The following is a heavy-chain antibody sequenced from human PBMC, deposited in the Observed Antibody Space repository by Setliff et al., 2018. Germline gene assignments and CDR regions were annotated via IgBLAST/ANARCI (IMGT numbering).Heavy chain of an antibody. J-gene: IGHJ5*02. CDR1: GGSISTSSYY. CDR2: IYYSGST. CDR3: ARGPYNIYDRSGYGFTNWFDP. D-gene: IGHD3-22*01. V-gene: IGHV4-39*07. Sequence: ETLCLTCTVSGGSISTSSYYWGWIRQPPGKGLEWIGSIYYSGSTYYNPSLKSRVTISVDTSKKQFSLKLSSVTAADTAVYYCARGPYNIYDRSGYGFTNWFDPWGQGILVTVSS.